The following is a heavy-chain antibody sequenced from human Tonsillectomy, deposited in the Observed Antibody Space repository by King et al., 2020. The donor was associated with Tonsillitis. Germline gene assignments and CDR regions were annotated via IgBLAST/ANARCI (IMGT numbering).Heavy chain of an antibody. Sequence: VQLVESGGGLVKPGGSLRLSCAASGFTFSSYSMNWVRQAPGKGLEWVSSISSSSSYIYYADPVKGRFTISRDNAKNSLYLQMNSLRAEDTAVYYCARERDMVATGWFDPWGQGTLVTVSS. V-gene: IGHV3-21*01. CDR3: ARERDMVATGWFDP. J-gene: IGHJ5*02. CDR2: ISSSSSYI. D-gene: IGHD5-12*01. CDR1: GFTFSSYS.